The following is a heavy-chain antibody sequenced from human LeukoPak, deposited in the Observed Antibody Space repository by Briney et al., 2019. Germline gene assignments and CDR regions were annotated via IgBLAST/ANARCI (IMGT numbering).Heavy chain of an antibody. CDR1: GYTFISYG. Sequence: ASVKVSCKASGYTFISYGISWVRQAPGQGLEWMGWISAYNGDTNYAQKLQGRVTMTTDTSTSTAYMELRSLRSDDTAVYYCARDGIAAAFIYYYYYMDVWGKGTTVTISS. D-gene: IGHD6-13*01. J-gene: IGHJ6*03. CDR3: ARDGIAAAFIYYYYYMDV. V-gene: IGHV1-18*01. CDR2: ISAYNGDT.